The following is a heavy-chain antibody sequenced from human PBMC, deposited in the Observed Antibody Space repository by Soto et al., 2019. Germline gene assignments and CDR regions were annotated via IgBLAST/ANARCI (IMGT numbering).Heavy chain of an antibody. CDR1: GYTFTSYG. CDR3: ARVERMGQRSSIAARWGWFDP. CDR2: ISAYNGNT. V-gene: IGHV1-18*01. J-gene: IGHJ5*02. Sequence: ASVKVSCKASGYTFTSYGISWVRQAPGQGLEWMGWISAYNGNTNYAQKLQGRVTMTTDTSTSTAYMELRSLRSDDTAVYYCARVERMGQRSSIAARWGWFDPWGQGTRVTVSS. D-gene: IGHD6-6*01.